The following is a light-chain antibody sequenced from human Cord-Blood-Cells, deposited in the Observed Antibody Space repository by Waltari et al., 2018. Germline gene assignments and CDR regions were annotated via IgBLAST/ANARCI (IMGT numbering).Light chain of an antibody. J-gene: IGLJ3*02. Sequence: SALTQPASVSGSPGQSITISCTATTRDVGGYNDLSWYQQHPGKAPKLMIYDVSNRPSGVSNRFSGSKSGNTASLTISGLQAEDEADYYCSSYTSSSTLDWVFGGGTKLTVL. CDR2: DVS. CDR1: TRDVGGYND. V-gene: IGLV2-14*01. CDR3: SSYTSSSTLDWV.